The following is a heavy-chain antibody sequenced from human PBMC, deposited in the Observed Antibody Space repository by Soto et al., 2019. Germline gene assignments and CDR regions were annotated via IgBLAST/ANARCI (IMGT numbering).Heavy chain of an antibody. J-gene: IGHJ3*01. Sequence: GGSLRLSCVVSGFPFTSYWMSWVRQAPGKGLEWVANIKEDGSEKYYADSVKGRFTISRDNAENSLYLQMNSPRAEDTAVYYCAGRSAPHLWGQGTMVTVSS. CDR3: AGRSAPHL. V-gene: IGHV3-7*01. CDR1: GFPFTSYW. CDR2: IKEDGSEK.